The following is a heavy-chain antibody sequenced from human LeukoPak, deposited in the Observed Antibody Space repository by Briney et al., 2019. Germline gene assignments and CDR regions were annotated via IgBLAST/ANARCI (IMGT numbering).Heavy chain of an antibody. CDR2: IRSKAYGGTT. CDR3: TRDPLHYYGSGSYYHFDY. J-gene: IGHJ4*02. V-gene: IGHV3-49*04. CDR1: GFTFGDYA. Sequence: GRSLRLSCTVSGFTFGDYAVSWVRQAPGKGLGWVGFIRSKAYGGTTEYAASVKGRFTISRDDSKSIAYLQMNSLKTEDTAVYYCTRDPLHYYGSGSYYHFDYWGQGTLVTVSS. D-gene: IGHD3-10*01.